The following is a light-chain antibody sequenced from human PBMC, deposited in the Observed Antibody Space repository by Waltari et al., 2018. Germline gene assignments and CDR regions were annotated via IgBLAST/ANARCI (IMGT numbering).Light chain of an antibody. V-gene: IGLV3-21*01. CDR3: QVWDSSSDHPI. J-gene: IGLJ1*01. CDR2: YDS. Sequence: SYELTQPPSVSVSPGQTARITCGGDNLGSKYVHWYQQKPAQAPVLVIYYDSDRPSGIPERFAGSKSGNTATLTISGVEAGDEADYYCQVWDSSSDHPIFGAGTRLTVL. CDR1: NLGSKY.